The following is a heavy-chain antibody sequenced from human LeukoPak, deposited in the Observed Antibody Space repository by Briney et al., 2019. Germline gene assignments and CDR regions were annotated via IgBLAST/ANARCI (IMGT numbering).Heavy chain of an antibody. CDR1: DFPFIGYT. CDR2: IPYDGSQN. Sequence: GGSLRLSCAASDFPFIGYTMHWVRQAPGKGLEWVAGIPYDGSQNSYADSVKGRFSISRDNSKSALYLQLSSLRPEDTAVYYCTREGRFKAQHLFDYWGQGTMVTVSS. D-gene: IGHD2-2*01. V-gene: IGHV3-30*04. CDR3: TREGRFKAQHLFDY. J-gene: IGHJ4*02.